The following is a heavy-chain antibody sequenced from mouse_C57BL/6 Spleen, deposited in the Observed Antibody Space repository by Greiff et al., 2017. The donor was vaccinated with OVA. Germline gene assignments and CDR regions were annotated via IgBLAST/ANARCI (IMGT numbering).Heavy chain of an antibody. D-gene: IGHD1-1*01. J-gene: IGHJ4*01. CDR2: IYPRSGNT. Sequence: QVQLQQSGAELARPGASVKLSCKASGYTFTSYGISWVKQRTGQGLEWIGEIYPRSGNTYYNEKFKGKATLTADKSSSTAYMELRSLTSEDSAVYFCASRGDYCYGSSPYYYAMDYWGQGTSVTVSS. V-gene: IGHV1-81*01. CDR1: GYTFTSYG. CDR3: ASRGDYCYGSSPYYYAMDY.